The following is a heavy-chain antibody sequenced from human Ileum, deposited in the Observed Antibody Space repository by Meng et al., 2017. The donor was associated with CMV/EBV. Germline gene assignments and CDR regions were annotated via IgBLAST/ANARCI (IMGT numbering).Heavy chain of an antibody. Sequence: LQLQESGPGHVKPSETLSLTCTASGGPTTSSTYYGGWIRQPPGKGLEWIGSVYYSGTTYYNPSLKSRVNMSIDTSKNRFSLKLSSATAADTAVYYCARNVGFYSSQIAYWGQGALVTVSS. CDR2: VYYSGTT. CDR3: ARNVGFYSSQIAY. V-gene: IGHV4-39*07. D-gene: IGHD3-3*01. J-gene: IGHJ4*02. CDR1: GGPTTSSTYY.